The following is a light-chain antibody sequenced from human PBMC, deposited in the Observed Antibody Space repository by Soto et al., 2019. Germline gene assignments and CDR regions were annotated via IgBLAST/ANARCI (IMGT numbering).Light chain of an antibody. V-gene: IGKV1-17*01. CDR1: QVISTS. CDR3: LQHSSYPWT. Sequence: GDSVTITCRASQVISTSLGWYQQKPGKAPKRLIYAASTLQSGVPSRFSGSGSGTEFTLTISSLQPEDFATYYCLQHSSYPWTFGQGTKVDIK. CDR2: AAS. J-gene: IGKJ1*01.